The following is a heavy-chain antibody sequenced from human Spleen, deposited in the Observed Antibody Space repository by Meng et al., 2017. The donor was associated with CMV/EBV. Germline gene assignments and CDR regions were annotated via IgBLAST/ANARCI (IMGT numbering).Heavy chain of an antibody. Sequence: ASVKVSCKASGYTFTSYYMHWVRQAPGQGLEWMGIINPSGGSTSYAQKFQGRVTMTRDTSTSTVYMELSSLRSEDTAVYYCARAETYYYDSSGYYGMDVWGQGTTVTVSS. V-gene: IGHV1-46*01. J-gene: IGHJ6*02. D-gene: IGHD3-22*01. CDR2: INPSGGST. CDR1: GYTFTSYY. CDR3: ARAETYYYDSSGYYGMDV.